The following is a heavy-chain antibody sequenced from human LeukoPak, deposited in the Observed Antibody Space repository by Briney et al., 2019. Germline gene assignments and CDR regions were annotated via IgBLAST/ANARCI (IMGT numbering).Heavy chain of an antibody. CDR1: GFNLSTYA. J-gene: IGHJ3*01. V-gene: IGHV3-64*01. D-gene: IGHD3-10*01. CDR3: ARAQFVMVRGVIITFIGAFDV. Sequence: GGSLRLSCAASGFNLSTYAMHWVRQAPGKGLEYVSAITSNGGSTYYANSVKGRFTISRDNSKNTLFLQMGSLRAEDMAVYYCARAQFVMVRGVIITFIGAFDVWGQGTMVAVSS. CDR2: ITSNGGST.